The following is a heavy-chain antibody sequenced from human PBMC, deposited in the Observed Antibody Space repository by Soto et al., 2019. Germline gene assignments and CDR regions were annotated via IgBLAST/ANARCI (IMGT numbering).Heavy chain of an antibody. D-gene: IGHD5-12*01. J-gene: IGHJ4*02. CDR1: GFTFSSYW. Sequence: PGGSLRLSCTASGFTFSSYWMHWVRQAPGKGLVWVSRINSDGSSTSYADSVKGRFTISRDNAKNTLYLQMNSLRAEDTAVYYCARTLYSGYDCDYWGQGTLVTVSS. V-gene: IGHV3-74*01. CDR2: INSDGSST. CDR3: ARTLYSGYDCDY.